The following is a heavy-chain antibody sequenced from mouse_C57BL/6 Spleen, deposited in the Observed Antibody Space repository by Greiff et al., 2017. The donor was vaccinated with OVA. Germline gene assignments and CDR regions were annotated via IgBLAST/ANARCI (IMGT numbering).Heavy chain of an antibody. V-gene: IGHV2-6-1*01. CDR1: GFSLTSYG. CDR3: ARHRMGGIDY. J-gene: IGHJ2*01. D-gene: IGHD1-1*01. Sequence: VKLMESGPGLVAPSQSLSITCTVSGFSLTSYGVHWVRQPPGKGLEWLVVIWSDGSTTYNSALKSRLGISKDTSKSQVFLQMNSLKTDDPAMYYGARHRMGGIDYWGQGTTLTVSS. CDR2: IWSDGST.